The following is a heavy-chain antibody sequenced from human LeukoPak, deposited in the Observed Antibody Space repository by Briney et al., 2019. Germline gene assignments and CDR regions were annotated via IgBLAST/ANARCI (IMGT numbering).Heavy chain of an antibody. CDR3: AKSYYDTSGYPRRPCMDV. J-gene: IGHJ6*03. CDR2: ARGSGGSA. CDR1: GFSLTTNA. Sequence: PGGSLRLSFAASGFSLTTNAIKTGPQTPGKGVEWVSVARGSGGSAYYVDSARGRFPNYRDSPKTTLYLQMNSMRAEDTAVYYCAKSYYDTSGYPRRPCMDVWGKGNTVTVSS. D-gene: IGHD3-22*01. V-gene: IGHV3-23*01.